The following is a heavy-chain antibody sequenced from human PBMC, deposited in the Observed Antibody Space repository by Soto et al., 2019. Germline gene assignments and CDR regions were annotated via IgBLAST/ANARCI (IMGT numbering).Heavy chain of an antibody. V-gene: IGHV3-30*03. J-gene: IGHJ4*02. CDR2: ISYDGSNK. CDR1: GFTFSSYG. CDR3: ARANYYDSSGYLPLNY. D-gene: IGHD3-22*01. Sequence: PGGSLRLSCAASGFTFSSYGMHCVRQAPGKGLEWVAVISYDGSNKYYADSVKGRFTISRDNAKNSLYLQMNSLRAEDTAVYYCARANYYDSSGYLPLNYWGQGTMVTVSS.